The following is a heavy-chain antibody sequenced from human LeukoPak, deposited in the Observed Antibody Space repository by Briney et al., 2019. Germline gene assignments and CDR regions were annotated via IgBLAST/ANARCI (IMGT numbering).Heavy chain of an antibody. V-gene: IGHV4-59*08. CDR2: IYYSGST. J-gene: IGHJ5*02. CDR1: GGSISSYY. D-gene: IGHD3-10*01. CDR3: ARQDRITMVRGVIP. Sequence: PSETLSLTCTVSGGSISSYYWSWIRQPPGKGLEWIGYIYYSGSTNYNPSLKSRVTISVDTSKNQFSLKLSSVTAADTAVYYCARQDRITMVRGVIPWGQGTLVTVSS.